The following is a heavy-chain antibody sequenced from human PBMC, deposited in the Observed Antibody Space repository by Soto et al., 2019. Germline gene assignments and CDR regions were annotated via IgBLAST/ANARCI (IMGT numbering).Heavy chain of an antibody. J-gene: IGHJ3*02. CDR3: ASEKSGLNAFDI. Sequence: GSLRLSCAASGFTFSSYSMNWVRQAPGKGLEWVSSISSSSSYIYYADSVKGRFTISRDNAKNSLYLQMNSLRAEDTAVYYCASEKSGLNAFDIWGQGTMVTVSS. D-gene: IGHD3-16*01. CDR1: GFTFSSYS. CDR2: ISSSSSYI. V-gene: IGHV3-21*01.